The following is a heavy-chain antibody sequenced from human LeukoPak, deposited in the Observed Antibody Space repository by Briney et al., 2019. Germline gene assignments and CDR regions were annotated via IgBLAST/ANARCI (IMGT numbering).Heavy chain of an antibody. J-gene: IGHJ4*02. CDR2: IYCSGST. D-gene: IGHD3-22*01. V-gene: IGHV4-59*08. Sequence: PSETLSLTCTVSGGSISSYYWSWIRQPPGKGLEWIGYIYCSGSTNYNPSLKSRVTISVDTSKNQFSLKLSSVTAADTAVYYCARLRYYDSSGYYPYYFDYWGQGTLVTVSS. CDR1: GGSISSYY. CDR3: ARLRYYDSSGYYPYYFDY.